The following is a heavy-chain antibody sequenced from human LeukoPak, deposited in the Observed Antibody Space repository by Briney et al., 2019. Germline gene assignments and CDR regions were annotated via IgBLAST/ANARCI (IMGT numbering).Heavy chain of an antibody. CDR3: ARDRNGDLQFDY. D-gene: IGHD3-10*01. J-gene: IGHJ4*02. CDR2: TSYRSKWYN. Sequence: SQTLSLTCAISGDSVSSNSAAWNWIRQSPSRGLEWLGRTSYRSKWYNDYAVSVKSRITIKPGTSNNQFSLQLNSVTPEDTAIYYCARDRNGDLQFDYWGQGTLVTVSS. CDR1: GDSVSSNSAA. V-gene: IGHV6-1*01.